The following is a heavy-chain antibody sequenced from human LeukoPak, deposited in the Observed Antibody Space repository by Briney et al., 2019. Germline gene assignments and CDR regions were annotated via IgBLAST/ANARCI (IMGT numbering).Heavy chain of an antibody. CDR3: ARVSSVWIKDYYYYIDV. J-gene: IGHJ6*03. D-gene: IGHD5-12*01. V-gene: IGHV4-4*07. CDR2: IYAAES. CDR1: GASISDYF. Sequence: PSETLSLTCNVSGASISDYFWSWIRQPAGKGLEWIGRIYAAESDFNPSLKSRLTTSIDTSKNQFSLKLTSVTAADTALYYCARVSSVWIKDYYYYIDVCGEGTAVSDSS.